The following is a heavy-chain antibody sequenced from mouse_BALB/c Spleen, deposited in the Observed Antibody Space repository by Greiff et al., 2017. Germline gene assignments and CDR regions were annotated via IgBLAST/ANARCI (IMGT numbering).Heavy chain of an antibody. CDR1: GYTFTDYA. V-gene: IGHV1S137*01. Sequence: QVHVKQSGAELVRPGVSVKISCKGSGYTFTDYAMHWVKQSHAKSLEWIGVISTYYGDASYNQKFKGKATMTVDKSSSTAYMELARLTSEDSAIYYCARGYYGSRGYFDVWGAGTTVTVSS. CDR2: ISTYYGDA. J-gene: IGHJ1*01. D-gene: IGHD1-1*01. CDR3: ARGYYGSRGYFDV.